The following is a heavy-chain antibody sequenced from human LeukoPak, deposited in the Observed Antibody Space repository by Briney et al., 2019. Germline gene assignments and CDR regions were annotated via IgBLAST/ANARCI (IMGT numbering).Heavy chain of an antibody. D-gene: IGHD3-10*01. J-gene: IGHJ4*02. V-gene: IGHV3-30-3*01. CDR1: GFTFSSYA. CDR3: ARGPPPYGSGRRPFDY. Sequence: PGRSLRLSCAASGFTFSSYAMHWVRQAPGKGLEWVAVISYDGSNKYYADSAKGRFTISRDNSKNTLYLQMNSLRAEDTAVYYCARGPPPYGSGRRPFDYWGQGTLVTVSS. CDR2: ISYDGSNK.